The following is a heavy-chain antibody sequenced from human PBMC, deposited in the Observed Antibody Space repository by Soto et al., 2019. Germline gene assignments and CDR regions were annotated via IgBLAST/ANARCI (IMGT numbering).Heavy chain of an antibody. CDR2: IIPIFGTA. Sequence: GASVKVSCKASGGTFGSYAISWVRQAPGQGLEWMGGIIPIFGTANYAQKFQGRVTITADKSTSTAYMELSSLRSEDTAVYYCARGKYSGYDDYYYGMDVWGQGTTVTVSS. J-gene: IGHJ6*02. D-gene: IGHD5-12*01. CDR3: ARGKYSGYDDYYYGMDV. V-gene: IGHV1-69*06. CDR1: GGTFGSYA.